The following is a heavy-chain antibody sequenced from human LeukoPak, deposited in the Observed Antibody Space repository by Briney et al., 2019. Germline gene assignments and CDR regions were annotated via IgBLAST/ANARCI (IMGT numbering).Heavy chain of an antibody. V-gene: IGHV1-3*03. CDR2: INTGNDNT. D-gene: IGHD4-17*01. J-gene: IGHJ4*02. CDR1: GYTFTSYG. CDR3: VRDWGAQDYGVDY. Sequence: ASVKVSCKASGYTFTSYGISWVRQAPGQRLEWMGWINTGNDNTKYSQEFQDRVTISRDTSASTVYMELSSLRSEDMAVYYCVRDWGAQDYGVDYWGQGTLVTVSS.